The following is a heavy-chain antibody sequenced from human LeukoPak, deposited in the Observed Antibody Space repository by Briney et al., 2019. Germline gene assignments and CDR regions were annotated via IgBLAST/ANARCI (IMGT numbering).Heavy chain of an antibody. CDR3: ARRFAPPMGTYYYDSSGYYFAFDI. Sequence: ASVKVSCKASGYTFTSYDINWVRQATGQGLEWMGWMNPNSGNTGYAQKFQGRVTMTRNTSISTAYMELSSLRSEDTAVYYCARRFAPPMGTYYYDSSGYYFAFDIWGQGTMVTVSS. CDR1: GYTFTSYD. D-gene: IGHD3-22*01. J-gene: IGHJ3*02. CDR2: MNPNSGNT. V-gene: IGHV1-8*02.